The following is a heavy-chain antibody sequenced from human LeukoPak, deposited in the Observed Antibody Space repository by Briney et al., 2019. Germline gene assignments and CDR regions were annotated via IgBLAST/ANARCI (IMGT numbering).Heavy chain of an antibody. Sequence: ASVKVSRKASGYTFTSYGISWVRQAPGQGLEWMGWISAYNGNTNYAQKLQGRVTMTTDTSTSTAYMELRSLRSDDTAVYYCAREDSYDYGDYVVWFDPWGQGTLVTVSS. D-gene: IGHD4-17*01. CDR1: GYTFTSYG. J-gene: IGHJ5*02. CDR2: ISAYNGNT. CDR3: AREDSYDYGDYVVWFDP. V-gene: IGHV1-18*01.